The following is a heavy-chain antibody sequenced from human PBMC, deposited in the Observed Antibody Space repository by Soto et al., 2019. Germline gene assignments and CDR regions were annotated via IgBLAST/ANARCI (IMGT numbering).Heavy chain of an antibody. V-gene: IGHV3-21*01. CDR2: ISISNFI. Sequence: GGSLRLSCAASGFTFSNYNIKWVRQAPGKGLEWISSISISNFIYYADSVKGRFTISRDNAKNSLYLQMNSLRVEDTAVYYCATPMPLPGSDYWGQGALVTVSS. D-gene: IGHD3-10*01. J-gene: IGHJ4*02. CDR3: ATPMPLPGSDY. CDR1: GFTFSNYN.